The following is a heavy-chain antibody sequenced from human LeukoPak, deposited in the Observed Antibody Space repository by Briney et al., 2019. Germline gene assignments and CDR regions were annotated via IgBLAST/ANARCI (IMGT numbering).Heavy chain of an antibody. CDR2: INSDGSST. V-gene: IGHV3-74*01. CDR3: ARAFIAAAGTDY. CDR1: GFTFSSYW. J-gene: IGHJ4*02. Sequence: GGSLRLSCAASGFTFSSYWIHWVRQAPGKGLVWVSRINSDGSSTSYADSVKGRFTISRDNAKNTLYLQMNSLRAEDTAVYYCARAFIAAAGTDYWGQGTLVTVSS. D-gene: IGHD6-13*01.